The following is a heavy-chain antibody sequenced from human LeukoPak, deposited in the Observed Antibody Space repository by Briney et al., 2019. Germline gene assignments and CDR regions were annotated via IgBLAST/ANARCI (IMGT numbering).Heavy chain of an antibody. Sequence: SETLSLTCTVSGASISSGSYYWTWIRQPAGKGLEWIGRMHSSGRTSYSPSLKSRVTISVDTSKNQFSLKLSSVTAADTAVYYCARDPGWYYFDYWGQGTLVTVSS. V-gene: IGHV4-61*02. CDR3: ARDPGWYYFDY. D-gene: IGHD1-14*01. CDR2: MHSSGRT. CDR1: GASISSGSYY. J-gene: IGHJ4*02.